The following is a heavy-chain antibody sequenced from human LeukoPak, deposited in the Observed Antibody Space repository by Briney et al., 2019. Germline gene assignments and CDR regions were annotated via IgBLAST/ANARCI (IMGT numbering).Heavy chain of an antibody. V-gene: IGHV3-49*04. CDR1: GFTFGDYA. D-gene: IGHD5-12*01. Sequence: GRSLRPSCTASGFTFGDYAMSWVRQAPGKGLEWVGFIRSKAYGGTTEYAASVKGRFTISRDDSKSIAYLQMNSLKTEDTAVYYCTRDGSKYSGYDYTALYWGQGTLVTVSS. CDR3: TRDGSKYSGYDYTALY. CDR2: IRSKAYGGTT. J-gene: IGHJ4*02.